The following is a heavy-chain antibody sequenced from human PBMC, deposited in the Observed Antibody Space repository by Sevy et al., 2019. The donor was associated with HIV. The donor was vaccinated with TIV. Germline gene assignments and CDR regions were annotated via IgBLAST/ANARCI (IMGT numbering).Heavy chain of an antibody. Sequence: GGSLRLSCAASGFTFSSYRMTWVRQAPGKGLEWVSCISSNSAYINYADSVKGRFTISRDNAKNLLYLQMDSLRAEDTAVYYCARAVLEISTWRSDNWGQGTQVTVSS. J-gene: IGHJ4*02. CDR1: GFTFSSYR. CDR2: ISSNSAYI. D-gene: IGHD1-1*01. V-gene: IGHV3-21*01. CDR3: ARAVLEISTWRSDN.